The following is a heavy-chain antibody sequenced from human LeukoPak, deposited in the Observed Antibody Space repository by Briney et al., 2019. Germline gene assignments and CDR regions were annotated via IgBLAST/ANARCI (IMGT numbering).Heavy chain of an antibody. V-gene: IGHV3-23*01. CDR3: AKVDYYDSSGYY. D-gene: IGHD3-22*01. Sequence: GGSLRLSCAASGFTFSSYAMSWVRQAPGKGLEWVSAISGSGGSTYYADSVKGRFTISRDSSKNTLYLQMNSLRAEDTAVYYCAKVDYYDSSGYYWGQGTLVTVSS. CDR1: GFTFSSYA. J-gene: IGHJ4*02. CDR2: ISGSGGST.